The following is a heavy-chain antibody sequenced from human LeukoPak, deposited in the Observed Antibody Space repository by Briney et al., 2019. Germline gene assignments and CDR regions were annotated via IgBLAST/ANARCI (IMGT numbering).Heavy chain of an antibody. CDR1: GFTFSTYG. D-gene: IGHD3-10*01. CDR2: ISYDGSNK. Sequence: GGSLRLSCAASGFTFSTYGMHWVRQAPGKGLEWVATISYDGSNKNYADSVKGRFTISRDNPRNTLYLQMNSLRPEDTAVYYCAKDWGNYFASGSSYLDYWGQGTLVTVSS. CDR3: AKDWGNYFASGSSYLDY. V-gene: IGHV3-30*18. J-gene: IGHJ4*02.